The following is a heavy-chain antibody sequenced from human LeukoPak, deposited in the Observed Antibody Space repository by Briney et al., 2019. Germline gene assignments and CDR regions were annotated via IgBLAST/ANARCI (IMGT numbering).Heavy chain of an antibody. CDR3: ARESYDSSGYYFTPYYYYGMDV. CDR1: GFTFSSYA. CDR2: ISYDGSNK. J-gene: IGHJ6*02. Sequence: GGSLRLSCAASGFTFSSYAMHWVRQAPGRGLEWVAVISYDGSNKYYADSVKGRFTISRDNSKNTLYLQMNSLRAEDTAVYYCARESYDSSGYYFTPYYYYGMDVWGQGTTVTVSS. V-gene: IGHV3-30*04. D-gene: IGHD3-22*01.